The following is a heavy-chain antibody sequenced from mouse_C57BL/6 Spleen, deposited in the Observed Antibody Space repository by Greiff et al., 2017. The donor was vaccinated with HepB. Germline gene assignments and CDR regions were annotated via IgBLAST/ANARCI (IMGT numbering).Heavy chain of an antibody. CDR1: GYAFSSSW. Sequence: QVQLKESGPELVKPGASVKISCKASGYAFSSSWMNWVKQRPGQGLEWIGRIYPGDGDTNYNGKFKGKATLTADKSSSTAYMQLSSLTSEDSAVYFCARRLGSSYDFDYWGQGTTLTVSS. CDR3: ARRLGSSYDFDY. J-gene: IGHJ2*01. D-gene: IGHD1-1*01. CDR2: IYPGDGDT. V-gene: IGHV1-82*01.